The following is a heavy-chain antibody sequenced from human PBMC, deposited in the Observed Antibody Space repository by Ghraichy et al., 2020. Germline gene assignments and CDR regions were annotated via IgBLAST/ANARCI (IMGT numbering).Heavy chain of an antibody. D-gene: IGHD6-13*01. V-gene: IGHV3-23*01. CDR2: ITGSGGST. Sequence: GGSLRLSCAASGFTFSNYAMSWVRQAPGKGLEWVSAITGSGGSTYYADSVKGRFTISRDNSKSTLDLQMNSLRVEDTDVYYCAKSHAAVGKQWFDSWGQGTXX. CDR1: GFTFSNYA. CDR3: AKSHAAVGKQWFDS. J-gene: IGHJ5*01.